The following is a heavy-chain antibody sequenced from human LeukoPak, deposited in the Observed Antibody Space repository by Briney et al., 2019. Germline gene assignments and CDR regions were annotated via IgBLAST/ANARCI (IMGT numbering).Heavy chain of an antibody. CDR2: IYYSGST. D-gene: IGHD3-10*01. CDR1: GGSISSSSYY. V-gene: IGHV4-39*07. CDR3: ARPYGSGSYIIDP. J-gene: IGHJ5*02. Sequence: SETLSLTCTVSGGSISSSSYYWGWIRQPPGKGLEWIGSIYYSGSTHYNPSLKSRVTISVDTSKNQFSLKLSSVTAADTAVYYCARPYGSGSYIIDPWGQGTLVTVSS.